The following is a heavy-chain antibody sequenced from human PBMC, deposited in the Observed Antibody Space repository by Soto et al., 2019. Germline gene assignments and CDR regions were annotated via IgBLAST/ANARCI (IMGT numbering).Heavy chain of an antibody. V-gene: IGHV2-5*02. CDR2: IYWDDDK. D-gene: IGHD6-13*01. J-gene: IGHJ4*02. CDR1: GFSLSTSGMG. CDR3: AQYSSTSSFDY. Sequence: QITLKESGPTLVKPTQTFTLACTFSGFSLSTSGMGVGWIRQPPGKALEWLALIYWDDDKRYSPSLKSRLTITKDTSKNQVVLTMTNMDPVDTATYYCAQYSSTSSFDYWGQGTLVTVSS.